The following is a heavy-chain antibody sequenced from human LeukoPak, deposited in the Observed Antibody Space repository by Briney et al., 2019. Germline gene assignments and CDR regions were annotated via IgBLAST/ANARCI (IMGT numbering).Heavy chain of an antibody. CDR3: ARDGVSSSPDFDY. D-gene: IGHD6-6*01. J-gene: IGHJ4*02. V-gene: IGHV3-7*01. Sequence: GRSLRLSCGASGLIFGGYWMYWARQAPGKGLVGVANIKYDGSEKNYVDSVKGRFTICRDNAKNSLYLQMNSLRAEDTAVYYCARDGVSSSPDFDYWGQGTLVTVSS. CDR1: GLIFGGYW. CDR2: IKYDGSEK.